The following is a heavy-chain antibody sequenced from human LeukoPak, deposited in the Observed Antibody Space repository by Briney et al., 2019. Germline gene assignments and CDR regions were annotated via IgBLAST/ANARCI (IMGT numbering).Heavy chain of an antibody. CDR3: ARDRSSRD. V-gene: IGHV3-48*04. CDR2: ISSGGSTI. CDR1: GLTFSTYS. J-gene: IGHJ4*02. Sequence: PGGSLRLSCAASGLTFSTYSMNWVRQAPGKGLEWVSYISSGGSTIYYADSVKGRFTISRDNAKNSLYLQMNSLRAEDTAVYYCARDRSSRDWGQGTLVTVSS. D-gene: IGHD6-13*01.